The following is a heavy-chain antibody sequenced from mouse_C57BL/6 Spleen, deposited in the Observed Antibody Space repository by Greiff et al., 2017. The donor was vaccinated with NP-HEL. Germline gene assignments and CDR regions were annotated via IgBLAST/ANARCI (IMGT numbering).Heavy chain of an antibody. CDR3: ASYYYGSSYEAWFAY. V-gene: IGHV1-69*01. CDR1: GYTFTSYW. Sequence: VQLQQPGAELVMPGASVKLSCKASGYTFTSYWMHWVKQRPGQGLEWIGEIDPSDSYTNYNQKFKGKSTLTVDKSSSTAYMQLSSLTSEDSAVYYCASYYYGSSYEAWFAYWGQGTLVTVSA. J-gene: IGHJ3*01. D-gene: IGHD1-1*01. CDR2: IDPSDSYT.